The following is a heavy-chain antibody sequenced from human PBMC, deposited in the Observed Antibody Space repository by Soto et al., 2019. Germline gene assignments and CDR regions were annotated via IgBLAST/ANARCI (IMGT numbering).Heavy chain of an antibody. D-gene: IGHD2-21*01. J-gene: IGHJ4*02. CDR3: CACGHTNLDC. CDR1: GFSFSAYY. Sequence: EVQLVESGGDLVQPGGSLRLSCAASGFSFSAYYMDWVRQAPGKGLEWVGLIRNKAASYTTEYAASVRGRFTISRDDSKNLVFLQMNSLTTEDTAVYYCCACGHTNLDCWGRGTLVTVSS. CDR2: IRNKAASYTT. V-gene: IGHV3-72*01.